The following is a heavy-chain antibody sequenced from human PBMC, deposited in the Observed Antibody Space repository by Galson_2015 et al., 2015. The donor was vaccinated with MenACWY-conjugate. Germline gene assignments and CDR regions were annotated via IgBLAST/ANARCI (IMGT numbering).Heavy chain of an antibody. CDR1: GGSISSFNW. CDR2: IYHSGGT. Sequence: ETLSLTCTISGGSISSFNWWTWVRLPAGRGLEWIGEIYHSGGTNYNPALKSRVTMSVDKSKNQFSLILSSVTAADTAVYYCARVQSGEANGFDIWGQGTMVTVSS. V-gene: IGHV4-4*02. J-gene: IGHJ3*02. CDR3: ARVQSGEANGFDI. D-gene: IGHD2-8*01.